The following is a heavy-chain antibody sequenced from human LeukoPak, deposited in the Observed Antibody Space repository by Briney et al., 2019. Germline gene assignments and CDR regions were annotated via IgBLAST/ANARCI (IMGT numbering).Heavy chain of an antibody. CDR2: INQDGSKD. J-gene: IGHJ6*04. CDR3: AKVEYSGYDFSYYYYYGMDV. CDR1: GFTFSSSW. V-gene: IGHV3-7*01. Sequence: GGSLRLSCAASGFTFSSSWMDWVCQAPGKGPEWVANINQDGSKDYYADSVRGRFTISRDNAKNSLYLQVNSLRAEDTAVYYCAKVEYSGYDFSYYYYYGMDVWGKGTTVTVSS. D-gene: IGHD5-12*01.